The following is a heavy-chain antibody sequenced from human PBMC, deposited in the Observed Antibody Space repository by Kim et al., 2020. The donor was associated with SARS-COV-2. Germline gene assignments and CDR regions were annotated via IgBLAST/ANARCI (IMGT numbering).Heavy chain of an antibody. V-gene: IGHV3-21*01. Sequence: YNDVTDSEKGRYTISRDNAKNTMYLQMNSLRAGDTAVYYCTRLGRGFDYWGQGTLVTVSS. CDR2: YN. D-gene: IGHD3-10*01. J-gene: IGHJ4*02. CDR3: TRLGRGFDY.